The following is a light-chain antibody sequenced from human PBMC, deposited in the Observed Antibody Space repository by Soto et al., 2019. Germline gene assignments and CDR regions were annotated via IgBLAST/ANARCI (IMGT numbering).Light chain of an antibody. J-gene: IGLJ1*01. V-gene: IGLV2-8*01. CDR1: SSDIGGYNF. Sequence: QSALTQPPSASGSPGQSVTISCTGTSSDIGGYNFVSWYQQHPGKAPKLIIYEVYKRPSGVPNRFSGSKSGNTASLTVSGLPTEDEGDYYCSSHGGSSDPFAFGGGTKVTVL. CDR3: SSHGGSSDPFA. CDR2: EVY.